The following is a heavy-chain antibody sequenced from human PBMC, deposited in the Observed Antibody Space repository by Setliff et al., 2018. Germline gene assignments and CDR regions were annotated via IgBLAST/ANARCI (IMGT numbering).Heavy chain of an antibody. CDR2: IKQDGSQK. Sequence: GGSLRLSCAASGFTFSRYWMIWVRQAPGRGLEWVANIKQDGSQKYYVDSVKGRFTISRDNARNSLYLQMSSLRAEDTAVYYCARDSYSSSWPDYWGQGTRVTVSS. V-gene: IGHV3-7*01. CDR3: ARDSYSSSWPDY. J-gene: IGHJ4*02. CDR1: GFTFSRYW. D-gene: IGHD6-13*01.